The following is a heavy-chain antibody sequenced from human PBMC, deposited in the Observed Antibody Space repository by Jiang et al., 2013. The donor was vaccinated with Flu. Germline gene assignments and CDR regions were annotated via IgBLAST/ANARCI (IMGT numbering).Heavy chain of an antibody. CDR1: GYTFTSYA. J-gene: IGHJ5*02. V-gene: IGHV1-3*01. D-gene: IGHD6-6*01. CDR3: ARDFSDSSSSKAIGWFDP. CDR2: INAGNGNT. Sequence: CKASGYTFTSYAMHWVRQAPGQRLEWMGWINAGNGNTKYSQKFQGRVTITRDTSASTAYMELSSLRSEDTAVYYCARDFSDSSSSKAIGWFDPWGQGTLVTVSS.